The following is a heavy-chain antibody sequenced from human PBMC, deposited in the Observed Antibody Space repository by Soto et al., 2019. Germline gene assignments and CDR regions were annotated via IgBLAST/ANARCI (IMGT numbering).Heavy chain of an antibody. Sequence: QVQLQESGTGLVKPSQTLSLTCTVSGGSICSGGYYWRWIRQHPGKGLEWIGYIYYSGSTYYNPSRKSRVTISVDPSKNQFSLKLSSLTAAETAVYYCASGVGCGWLTWFDTWGQGTLVTVSS. D-gene: IGHD6-19*01. V-gene: IGHV4-31*03. CDR3: ASGVGCGWLTWFDT. CDR2: IYYSGST. CDR1: GGSICSGGYY. J-gene: IGHJ5*02.